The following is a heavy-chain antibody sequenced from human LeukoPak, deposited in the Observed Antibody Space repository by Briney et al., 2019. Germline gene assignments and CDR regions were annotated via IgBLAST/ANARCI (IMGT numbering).Heavy chain of an antibody. J-gene: IGHJ5*02. Sequence: ASVKVSCKASGYTFINYAISWVRQAPGQGLEWMGGVIPKFDAPNYAQKFQGRITIIADESSNTAFMELSRLRSEDTAVYYCVRDGRDYFEGARWFDPWGQGTLVTVSS. V-gene: IGHV1-69*01. CDR3: VRDGRDYFEGARWFDP. D-gene: IGHD2/OR15-2a*01. CDR1: GYTFINYA. CDR2: VIPKFDAP.